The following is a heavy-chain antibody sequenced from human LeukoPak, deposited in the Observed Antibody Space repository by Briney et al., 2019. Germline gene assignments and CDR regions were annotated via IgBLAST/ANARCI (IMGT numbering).Heavy chain of an antibody. J-gene: IGHJ4*02. CDR1: GGTFSSYA. V-gene: IGHV1-69*13. CDR2: IIPIFGTA. CDR3: ARDGLPYSGSRRRLDF. Sequence: SVKVSCKASGGTFSSYAISWVRQAPGQGLEWMEGIIPIFGTANYAQKFQGRVTITADESTSTAYMELSSLRSEDTAVYYCARDGLPYSGSRRRLDFWGQGTLVTVSS. D-gene: IGHD1-26*01.